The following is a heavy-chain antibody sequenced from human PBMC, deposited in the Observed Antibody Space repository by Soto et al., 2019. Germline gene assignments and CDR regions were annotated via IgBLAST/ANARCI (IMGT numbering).Heavy chain of an antibody. D-gene: IGHD2-21*01. Sequence: QLQLQESGPRLVKPSETLSLTCAVSGGSMSSSAYFWAWVRQPPGKPLAWSGSVNYNGNTYYNPSLRSRVTISMDPFTTHFALRLTSVTAADTAVLYCARHPYSFQAPCDSWCQGARVTVSS. CDR1: GGSMSSSAYF. J-gene: IGHJ4*02. CDR2: VNYNGNT. V-gene: IGHV4-39*01. CDR3: ARHPYSFQAPCDS.